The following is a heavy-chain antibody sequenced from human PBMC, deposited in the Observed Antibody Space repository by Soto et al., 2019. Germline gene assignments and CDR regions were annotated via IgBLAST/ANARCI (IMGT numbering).Heavy chain of an antibody. CDR3: ARLKTIAVVGTCYFDY. CDR1: GGSFSGYY. Sequence: PSETLSLTCAVYGGSFSGYYWSWIRQPPGKGLEWIGEINHSGSTNYNPSLKSRVTISVDTSKNQFSLKLSSVTAADTAVYYCARLKTIAVVGTCYFDYWGQGTLVTVSS. CDR2: INHSGST. V-gene: IGHV4-34*01. J-gene: IGHJ4*02. D-gene: IGHD6-19*01.